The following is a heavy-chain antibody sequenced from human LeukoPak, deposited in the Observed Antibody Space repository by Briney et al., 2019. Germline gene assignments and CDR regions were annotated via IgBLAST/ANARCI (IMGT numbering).Heavy chain of an antibody. CDR3: AKDLFGIVVVVAATSPAFDY. D-gene: IGHD2-15*01. CDR1: GFTFSSYA. Sequence: GGSLRLSCAASGFTFSSYAMSWVRQAPGKGLEWVSAISGSGGSTYYADSVKGRFTISRDKSKITLYLQMNSLRAEDTAVYYCAKDLFGIVVVVAATSPAFDYWGQGTLVTVSS. CDR2: ISGSGGST. J-gene: IGHJ4*02. V-gene: IGHV3-23*01.